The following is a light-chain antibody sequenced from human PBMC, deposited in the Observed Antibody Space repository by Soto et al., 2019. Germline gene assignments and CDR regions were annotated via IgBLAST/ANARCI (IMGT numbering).Light chain of an antibody. CDR3: QQYNNWPPGT. Sequence: EIVMTQSPATLSVSPGERATLSCRASQSVSSNLAWYQQKPGQAPRLLIYGASTRATGIPARFSGSGSGTEFTLTIKSLQSEDFAVYYCQQYNNWPPGTFGQGTKGDIK. V-gene: IGKV3-15*01. CDR1: QSVSSN. CDR2: GAS. J-gene: IGKJ1*01.